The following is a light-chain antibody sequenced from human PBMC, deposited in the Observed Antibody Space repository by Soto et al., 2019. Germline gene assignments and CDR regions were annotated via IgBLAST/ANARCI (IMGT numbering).Light chain of an antibody. CDR1: QGISNY. Sequence: DIQMTQSPSSLSASVGDRVTITCRASQGISNYLAWYQQKPGKVPKLLIYAATTLQSGVPSRFSGSGSGTDFTLTISSLQPEDVATYYCQKYNSAPPVTVGQGTKVDIK. CDR2: AAT. CDR3: QKYNSAPPVT. J-gene: IGKJ1*01. V-gene: IGKV1-27*01.